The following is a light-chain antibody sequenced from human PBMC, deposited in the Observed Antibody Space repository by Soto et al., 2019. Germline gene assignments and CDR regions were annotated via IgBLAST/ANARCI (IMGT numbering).Light chain of an antibody. CDR1: QSVNAN. CDR2: GAS. V-gene: IGKV3-15*01. Sequence: EVVMTQSPATLSVSPGERATLSCRASQSVNANLAWYQQKPGQAPRLLIHGASNRATGIPARFSGSGFGTVFILTLSSMQYEDFAVYYCQQYNTWLWTFGQGIKV. J-gene: IGKJ1*01. CDR3: QQYNTWLWT.